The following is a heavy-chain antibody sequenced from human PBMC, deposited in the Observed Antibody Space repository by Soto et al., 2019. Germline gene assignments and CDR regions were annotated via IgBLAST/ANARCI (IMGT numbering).Heavy chain of an antibody. V-gene: IGHV3-33*01. D-gene: IGHD3-16*01. J-gene: IGHJ6*02. CDR2: IWYDGSIK. Sequence: AEGKGLEWVAVIWYDGSIKYYADSVKGRVTISRDNSKNTLYLQMNSLRAEDTAVYYCLRDAEDVMPRRSMVGWGQGTT. CDR3: LRDAEDVMPRRSMVG.